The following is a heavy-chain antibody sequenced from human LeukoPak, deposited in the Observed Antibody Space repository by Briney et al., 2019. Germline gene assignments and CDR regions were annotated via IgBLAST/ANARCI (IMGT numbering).Heavy chain of an antibody. CDR2: IYHSGST. CDR1: GYSISSGYY. V-gene: IGHV4-38-2*02. D-gene: IGHD1-26*01. CDR3: ARVREGFDY. J-gene: IGHJ4*02. Sequence: SETLSLTCTVSGYSISSGYYWGWIRQPPGKGLEWIGSIYHSGSTYYNPSLKSRVTISVDTSKNQFSLKLSSVTAANTAVYYCARVREGFDYWGQGTLVTVSS.